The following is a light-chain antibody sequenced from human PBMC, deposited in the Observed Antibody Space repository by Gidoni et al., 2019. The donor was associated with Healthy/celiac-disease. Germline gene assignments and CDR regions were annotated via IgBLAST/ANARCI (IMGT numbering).Light chain of an antibody. CDR1: NIGSKS. V-gene: IGLV3-21*04. Sequence: SYVLTQPPSVSVAPGKTARITCEGNNIGSKSVSWYQQRPGQAPILVISYDSDRPSGIPERISASNSGNTATLTISRVDAGDEADYYCQVWDSGSDHPYVFGTGTKVTVL. CDR3: QVWDSGSDHPYV. J-gene: IGLJ1*01. CDR2: YDS.